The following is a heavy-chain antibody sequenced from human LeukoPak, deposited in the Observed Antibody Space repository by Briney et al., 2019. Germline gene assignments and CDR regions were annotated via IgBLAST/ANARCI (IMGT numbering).Heavy chain of an antibody. D-gene: IGHD3-22*01. J-gene: IGHJ4*02. CDR2: INPNSGGT. CDR3: ARDGGITMID. CDR1: GYTFTGYY. V-gene: IGHV1-2*02. Sequence: ASVKVSCKASGYTFTGYYMHWVGQAPGQGLEWMGWINPNSGGTNYAQKFQGRVTITRDTSISTAYMALSRLRSDDTAVYYCARDGGITMIDWGQGTLVTVSS.